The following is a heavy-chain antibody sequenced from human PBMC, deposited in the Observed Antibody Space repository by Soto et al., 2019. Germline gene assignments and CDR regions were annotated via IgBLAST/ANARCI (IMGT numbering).Heavy chain of an antibody. CDR1: GYTFTSYD. CDR3: ARRGYSSSWYYYYYYGMDG. D-gene: IGHD6-13*01. V-gene: IGHV1-8*01. Sequence: QVQLVQSGAEVKKPGASVKVSCKASGYTFTSYDINWVRQATGQGLEWMGWMNPNSGNTGYAQKFQGRVTMTRNTSISTDYMGMSSLRSEETAVYYCARRGYSSSWYYYYYYGMDGWGQVATVTVSS. J-gene: IGHJ6*02. CDR2: MNPNSGNT.